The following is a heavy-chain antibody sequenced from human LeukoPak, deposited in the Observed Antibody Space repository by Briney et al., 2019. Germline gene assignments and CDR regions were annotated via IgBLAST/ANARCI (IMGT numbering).Heavy chain of an antibody. CDR1: GFTFSSYG. Sequence: GGSLRLSCAASGFTFSSYGMSWVRQAPGKGLEWVSSISSSSSYIYYADSVKGRFTISRDNAKNSLYLQMNSLRAEDTAVYYCARSRQHQYDSSGHYEIFNWYFDLWGRGTLVTVSS. D-gene: IGHD3-22*01. CDR2: ISSSSSYI. J-gene: IGHJ2*01. CDR3: ARSRQHQYDSSGHYEIFNWYFDL. V-gene: IGHV3-21*01.